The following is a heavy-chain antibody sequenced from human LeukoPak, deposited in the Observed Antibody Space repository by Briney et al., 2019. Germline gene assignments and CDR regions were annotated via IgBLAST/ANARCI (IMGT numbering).Heavy chain of an antibody. J-gene: IGHJ6*03. Sequence: PSETLSLTCAVSGGSISSGSYYWSWIRQPAGKGLEWIGRIYTSGSTNYNPSLKSRVTISVDTSKNQFSLKLSSVTAADTAVYYCARRGRYCSSTSCYTVVGYYYYYMDVWGKGTTVTVSS. CDR1: GGSISSGSYY. CDR2: IYTSGST. CDR3: ARRGRYCSSTSCYTVVGYYYYYMDV. D-gene: IGHD2-2*02. V-gene: IGHV4-61*02.